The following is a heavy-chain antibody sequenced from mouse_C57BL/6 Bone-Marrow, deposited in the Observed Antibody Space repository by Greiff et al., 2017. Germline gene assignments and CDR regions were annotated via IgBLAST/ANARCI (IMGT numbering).Heavy chain of an antibody. V-gene: IGHV1-52*01. Sequence: VQLQQPGAELVRPGSSVKLSCKASGYTFTSYWMPWVKQRPIQGLEWIGNIYPSDSETHYNQKFKDKATVTVDNSSSTAYMQLSSLTSEDSAVFYWARVLRGFDYWGQGTTLTVSS. CDR3: ARVLRGFDY. J-gene: IGHJ2*01. D-gene: IGHD2-4*01. CDR1: GYTFTSYW. CDR2: IYPSDSET.